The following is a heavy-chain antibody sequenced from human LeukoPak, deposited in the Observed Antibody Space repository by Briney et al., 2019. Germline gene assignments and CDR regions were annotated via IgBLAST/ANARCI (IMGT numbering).Heavy chain of an antibody. CDR3: VRALGSSTADY. CDR2: IKQDGSDK. Sequence: PGGSLRLSCAASGFTSTDYWISWVRQGPGKGLRWVAKIKQDGSDKCYVDSVEVRFTISRDTAENSLSLHVRSLRGEDTVVYRCVRALGSSTADYWGQGTLVTVSS. CDR1: GFTSTDYW. D-gene: IGHD6-6*01. J-gene: IGHJ4*02. V-gene: IGHV3-7*01.